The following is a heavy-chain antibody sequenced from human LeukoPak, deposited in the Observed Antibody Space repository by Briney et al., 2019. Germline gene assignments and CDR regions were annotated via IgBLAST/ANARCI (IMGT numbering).Heavy chain of an antibody. J-gene: IGHJ4*02. CDR1: GFTFSTYT. Sequence: GGSLRLSCAASGFTFSTYTMNWVRQAPGKGLEWVSPISSSNSYIYYADSVKGRFTISRDNAKNSLYLQMNSLRVEDTAVYYCARKWFRENSFVYWGQGTLVTVSS. CDR2: ISSSNSYI. D-gene: IGHD3-10*01. CDR3: ARKWFRENSFVY. V-gene: IGHV3-21*01.